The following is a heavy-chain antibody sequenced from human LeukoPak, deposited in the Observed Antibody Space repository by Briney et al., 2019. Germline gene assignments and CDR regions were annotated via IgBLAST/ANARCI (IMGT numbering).Heavy chain of an antibody. CDR3: ARDRGDSSVPNHDLDY. CDR1: GGSISSYY. D-gene: IGHD3-22*01. J-gene: IGHJ4*02. CDR2: IYYSGST. V-gene: IGHV4-59*01. Sequence: SETLSLTCTVSGGSISSYYWSWIRQPPGKGLEWIGYIYYSGSTNYNPSLKSRVTISVDTSKNQFSLKLSSVTAADTAVYYCARDRGDSSVPNHDLDYWGQGTLVTVSS.